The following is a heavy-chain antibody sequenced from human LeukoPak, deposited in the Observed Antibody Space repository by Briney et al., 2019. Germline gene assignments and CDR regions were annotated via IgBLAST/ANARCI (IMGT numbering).Heavy chain of an antibody. Sequence: KPSETLSLTCTVSGYSISSGYYWGWIRQPPGKGLEWIGSIFHRGSTYYNPSLKSRVTISVDKSKNQFSLKLSSVTAADTAVYYCARVGVAARPVSFDYWGQGTLVTVSS. D-gene: IGHD6-6*01. V-gene: IGHV4-38-2*02. CDR1: GYSISSGYY. CDR2: IFHRGST. CDR3: ARVGVAARPVSFDY. J-gene: IGHJ4*02.